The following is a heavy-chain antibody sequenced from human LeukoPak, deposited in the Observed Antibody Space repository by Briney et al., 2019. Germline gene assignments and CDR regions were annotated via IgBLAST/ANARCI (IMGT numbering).Heavy chain of an antibody. Sequence: PSETLSLTCAVYGGSFNDNYWTWIRQPPGKGLEWIGEINHSGTTNYNPALKSRVTISVDTSKNQFSLKLSSVTAADTAVYYCARLKGYQLLRTRYWYFDLWGRGTLVTVSS. D-gene: IGHD2-2*01. CDR2: INHSGTT. J-gene: IGHJ2*01. V-gene: IGHV4-34*01. CDR3: ARLKGYQLLRTRYWYFDL. CDR1: GGSFNDNY.